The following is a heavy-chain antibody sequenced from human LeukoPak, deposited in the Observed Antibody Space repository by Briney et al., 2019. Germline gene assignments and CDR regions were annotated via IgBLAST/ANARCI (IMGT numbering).Heavy chain of an antibody. D-gene: IGHD6-6*01. CDR2: IDHSGST. V-gene: IGHV4-38-2*02. Sequence: SEALSLTCTVSGYSISSGYYWGWIRQPPGKGLEWTGSIDHSGSTYYNPSLKSRITISVDTSKNQFSLKLSSVTAADTAVYYCARDLDPSSSPFPYYFDYWGQGTLSPSPQ. J-gene: IGHJ4*02. CDR1: GYSISSGYY. CDR3: ARDLDPSSSPFPYYFDY.